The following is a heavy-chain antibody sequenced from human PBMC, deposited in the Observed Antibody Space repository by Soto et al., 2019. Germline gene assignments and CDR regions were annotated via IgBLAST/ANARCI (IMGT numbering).Heavy chain of an antibody. J-gene: IGHJ4*02. Sequence: GGSLRLSCAASGFTFSSYGMHWVRQAPGKGLEWVAVISYDGSNKYYADSVKGRFTISRDNSKNTLYLQMNSLRAEDTAVYYCAKDLRGGDAWGQGTLVTVSS. CDR3: AKDLRGGDA. V-gene: IGHV3-30*18. D-gene: IGHD2-21*02. CDR1: GFTFSSYG. CDR2: ISYDGSNK.